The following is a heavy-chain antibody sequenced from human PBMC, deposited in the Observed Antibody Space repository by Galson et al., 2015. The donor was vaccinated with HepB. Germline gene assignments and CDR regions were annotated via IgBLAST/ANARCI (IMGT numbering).Heavy chain of an antibody. D-gene: IGHD6-13*01. CDR1: GFTFSSYA. CDR2: ISGSGGST. Sequence: SLRLSCAASGFTFSSYAMSWVRQAPGKGLEWVSAISGSGGSTYYADSVKGRFTISRDNAKNSLYLQMNSLRAEDTAVYYCARDRLVAWGSSWLTGGMDVWSQGTTVTVSS. J-gene: IGHJ6*02. V-gene: IGHV3-23*01. CDR3: ARDRLVAWGSSWLTGGMDV.